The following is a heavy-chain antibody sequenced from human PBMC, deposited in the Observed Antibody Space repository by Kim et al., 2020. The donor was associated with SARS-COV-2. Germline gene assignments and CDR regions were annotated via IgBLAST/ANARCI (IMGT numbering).Heavy chain of an antibody. CDR2: INHSGST. D-gene: IGHD3-22*01. Sequence: SETLSLTCAVYGGSFSGYYWSWIRQPPGKGLEWIGEINHSGSTNYNPSLKSRVTISVDTSKNQFSLKLSSVTAADTAVYYCASPRLYSSGYYFDYWGQGTLVTVSS. CDR3: ASPRLYSSGYYFDY. V-gene: IGHV4-34*01. CDR1: GGSFSGYY. J-gene: IGHJ4*02.